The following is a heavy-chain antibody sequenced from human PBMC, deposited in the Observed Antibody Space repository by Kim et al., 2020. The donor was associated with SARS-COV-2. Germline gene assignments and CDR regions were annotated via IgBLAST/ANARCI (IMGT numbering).Heavy chain of an antibody. J-gene: IGHJ4*02. Sequence: DPVKGRFTISRDNSKHTLYLQMNSLRAEDTAVYYCAKDMSSGSGSYVFDYWGQGTLVTVSS. CDR3: AKDMSSGSGSYVFDY. V-gene: IGHV3-23*01. D-gene: IGHD3-10*01.